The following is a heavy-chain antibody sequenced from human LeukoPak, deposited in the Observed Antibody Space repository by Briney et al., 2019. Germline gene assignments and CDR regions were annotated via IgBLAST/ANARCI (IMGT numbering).Heavy chain of an antibody. CDR1: GFTFSSYW. J-gene: IGHJ4*02. CDR2: IKQDGSEK. V-gene: IGHV3-7*01. CDR3: ARDRIFYYDSSGYSDY. Sequence: GGSLRLSCAASGFTFSSYWMSWVRQAPGKGLEWVANIKQDGSEKYYVDSVKGRFTISRDNAKNSLYLQMNSLRAEDTAVYYCARDRIFYYDSSGYSDYWGQGTLVTVSS. D-gene: IGHD3-22*01.